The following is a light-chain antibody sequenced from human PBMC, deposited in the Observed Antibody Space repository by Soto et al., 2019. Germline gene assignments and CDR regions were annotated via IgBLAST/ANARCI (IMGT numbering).Light chain of an antibody. Sequence: DIAMTQSPSTLSASIGDRLTITCRASQTISTWLAWYQQKPGKAPNLLIYKASTLHSGVPARFSGSGSGTEFTLTITNLQPEDFAISYCQQYSTFPLTFGQGTQVEIK. CDR1: QTISTW. J-gene: IGKJ1*01. CDR2: KAS. V-gene: IGKV1-5*03. CDR3: QQYSTFPLT.